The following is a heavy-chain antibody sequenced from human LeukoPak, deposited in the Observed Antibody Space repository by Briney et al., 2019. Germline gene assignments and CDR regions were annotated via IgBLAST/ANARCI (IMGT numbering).Heavy chain of an antibody. V-gene: IGHV4-59*12. D-gene: IGHD6-19*01. Sequence: PSETLSLTCTVSGGSISSYYWSWIRQPPGKELEWIGYIYYSGSTNYNPSLKSRVTISVDTSKNQFSLKLSSVTAADTAVYYCARVIGYSSGWYSNYFDYWGQGTLVTVSS. CDR1: GGSISSYY. J-gene: IGHJ4*02. CDR2: IYYSGST. CDR3: ARVIGYSSGWYSNYFDY.